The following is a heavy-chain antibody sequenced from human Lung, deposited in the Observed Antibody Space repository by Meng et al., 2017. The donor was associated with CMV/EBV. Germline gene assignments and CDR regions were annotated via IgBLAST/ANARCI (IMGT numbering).Heavy chain of an antibody. V-gene: IGHV1-2*02. Sequence: SXXVSXKASGYTFTGYYMHWVRQAPGQGLGWMGWINPNSGGTNYAQKFQGRVTMTRDTFISTAYMELSRLRSDDTAVYYCAGYYDFWSGYYHFDYWGQGTLVTVSS. CDR3: AGYYDFWSGYYHFDY. D-gene: IGHD3-3*01. CDR2: INPNSGGT. CDR1: GYTFTGYY. J-gene: IGHJ4*02.